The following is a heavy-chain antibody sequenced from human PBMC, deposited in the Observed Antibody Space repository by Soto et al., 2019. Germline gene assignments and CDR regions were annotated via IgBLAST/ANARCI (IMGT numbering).Heavy chain of an antibody. Sequence: EVQLLESGGGLVQPGGSLRLSCAASGFTFSSYAMSWVRQAPGKGLEWVSAISGSGGSTYYADSVKGRFTISRDNSKNTLYLQMNSLRAEDTAVYYCAVPKRRVVVSPCLAGFDIWGQGTMVTVSS. D-gene: IGHD3-22*01. CDR1: GFTFSSYA. CDR2: ISGSGGST. V-gene: IGHV3-23*01. CDR3: AVPKRRVVVSPCLAGFDI. J-gene: IGHJ3*02.